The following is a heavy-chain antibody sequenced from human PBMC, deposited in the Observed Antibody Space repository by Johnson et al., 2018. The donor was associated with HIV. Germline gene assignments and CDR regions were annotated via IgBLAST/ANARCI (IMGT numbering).Heavy chain of an antibody. J-gene: IGHJ3*02. Sequence: QVQLVESGGGVMQPGKSLRLSCEASGFTFRSYAMHWVRQAPGKGLEWVAVITYDGRNKYYTDSVKGRFIISRDNSKNMTNLQMNGLSDEDTADYYCARDGAQPLARDAFDIWGQGTMVTVSS. V-gene: IGHV3-30*04. CDR3: ARDGAQPLARDAFDI. D-gene: IGHD6-13*01. CDR2: ITYDGRNK. CDR1: GFTFRSYA.